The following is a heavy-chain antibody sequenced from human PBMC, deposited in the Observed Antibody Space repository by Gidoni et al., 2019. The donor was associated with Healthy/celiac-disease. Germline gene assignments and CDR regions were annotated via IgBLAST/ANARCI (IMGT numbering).Heavy chain of an antibody. CDR3: ARPGYCGRGWFDP. J-gene: IGHJ5*02. D-gene: IGHD2-8*02. Sequence: QHQLQESGPGLVKPSETLSLTGPVPRAPLSSSSNYWGCIRQPPGKGLERIGSIYYSGRTYYNPSLKGRGTISGDTSKNQFSLKLGSVTGASTAVYYCARPGYCGRGWFDPWGQGTLVTVSS. V-gene: IGHV4-39*01. CDR1: RAPLSSSSNY. CDR2: IYYSGRT.